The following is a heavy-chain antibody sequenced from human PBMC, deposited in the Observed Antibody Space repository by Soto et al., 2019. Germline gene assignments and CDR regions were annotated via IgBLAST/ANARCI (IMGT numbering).Heavy chain of an antibody. Sequence: GGSLRLSCAASGFTFSSYSMNWVRQAPGKGLEWVSSISSSSSYIYYADSVKGRFTISRDNAKNSLYLQMNSLRAEDTAVYYCEREPTWVSARGSGSYPYHYYYMDVWGKGTTVTVPS. D-gene: IGHD3-10*01. V-gene: IGHV3-21*01. CDR1: GFTFSSYS. CDR3: EREPTWVSARGSGSYPYHYYYMDV. CDR2: ISSSSSYI. J-gene: IGHJ6*03.